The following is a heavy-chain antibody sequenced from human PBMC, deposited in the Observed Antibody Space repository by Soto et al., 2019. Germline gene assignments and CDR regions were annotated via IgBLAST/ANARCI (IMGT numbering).Heavy chain of an antibody. J-gene: IGHJ6*02. CDR3: ARGLPTVVTPQYYGMDV. CDR1: GGTFSSYA. V-gene: IGHV1-69*13. Sequence: ASVKVSCKASGGTFSSYAISWVRQAPGQGFEWMGGIIPIFGTANYAQKFQGRVTITADESTSTAYMELSSLRSEDTAVYYCARGLPTVVTPQYYGMDVWGQGTTVTVSS. CDR2: IIPIFGTA. D-gene: IGHD4-17*01.